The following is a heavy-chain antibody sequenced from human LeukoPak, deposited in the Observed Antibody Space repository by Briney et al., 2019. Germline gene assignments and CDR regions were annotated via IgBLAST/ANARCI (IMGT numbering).Heavy chain of an antibody. D-gene: IGHD3-10*01. CDR1: GGTFSSYA. CDR3: ARSYYYGSGSYGYYGMDV. J-gene: IGHJ6*04. V-gene: IGHV1-69*06. Sequence: SVKVSCKASGGTFSSYAISWVRLAPGQGLEWMGGIIPIFRTANYAQKFQGRVTITADKSTSTAYMELSSLRSEDTAVYYCARSYYYGSGSYGYYGMDVWGKGTTVTVSS. CDR2: IIPIFRTA.